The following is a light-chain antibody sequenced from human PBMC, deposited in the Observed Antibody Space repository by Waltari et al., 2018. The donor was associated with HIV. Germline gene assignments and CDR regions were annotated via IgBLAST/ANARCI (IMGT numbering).Light chain of an antibody. J-gene: IGLJ3*02. CDR2: DNN. V-gene: IGLV1-40*01. CDR1: SSNLEAGSD. Sequence: QSVVTQPPSVSGAPGQRITISCSGSSSNLEAGSDVHWYQQLPGTAPKVIIYDNNKRPSGVPDRFSGSKSGTSASLAITGLQAEDEAEYYCQSYDTSLSAVVFGGGTTLTVL. CDR3: QSYDTSLSAVV.